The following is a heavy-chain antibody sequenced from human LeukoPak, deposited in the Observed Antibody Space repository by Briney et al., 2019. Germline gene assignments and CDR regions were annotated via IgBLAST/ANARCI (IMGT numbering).Heavy chain of an antibody. CDR3: ARDSIVRGNIGNDMDV. CDR1: GFTFSDYY. D-gene: IGHD2-8*01. J-gene: IGHJ6*03. Sequence: GGSLRLSCAASGFTFSDYYMSWIRQAPGKGLEWVSYISSSSSTIYYADSVKGRFTISRDNDKTSLYLQMNSLRAEDTAVYFCARDSIVRGNIGNDMDVWGKGTTVNVSS. CDR2: ISSSSSTI. V-gene: IGHV3-11*01.